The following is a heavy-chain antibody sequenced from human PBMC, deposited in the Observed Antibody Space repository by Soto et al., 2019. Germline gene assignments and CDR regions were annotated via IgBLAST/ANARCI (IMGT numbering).Heavy chain of an antibody. D-gene: IGHD3-3*01. Sequence: SETLSLTCPVSGGSLSSSSYYWGWIRQPPGKGLEWIGSIYYSGSTYYNPSLKSRVTISVDTSKNQFSLKLSSVTAADTAVYYCARGGAEWLTNMDVWGQGTTVTVSS. CDR1: GGSLSSSSYY. CDR2: IYYSGST. J-gene: IGHJ6*02. CDR3: ARGGAEWLTNMDV. V-gene: IGHV4-39*01.